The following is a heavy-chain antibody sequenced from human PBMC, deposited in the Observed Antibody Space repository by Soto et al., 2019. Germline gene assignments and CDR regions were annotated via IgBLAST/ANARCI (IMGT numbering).Heavy chain of an antibody. D-gene: IGHD6-13*01. Sequence: EVQLVESGGGLVQPGGSLRLSCAASGFTFSSYAMHWVRQAPGKGLEYVSAISGNGGSTYYANSVKGRFTISRDNSKNTLYLQMGSLRAEDMAVYYCARQSYSSYYFDYWGQGTLVTVSS. CDR1: GFTFSSYA. V-gene: IGHV3-64*01. CDR3: ARQSYSSYYFDY. CDR2: ISGNGGST. J-gene: IGHJ4*02.